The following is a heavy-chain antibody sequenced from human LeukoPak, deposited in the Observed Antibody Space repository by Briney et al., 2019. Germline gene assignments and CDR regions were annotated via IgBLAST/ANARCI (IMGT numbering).Heavy chain of an antibody. V-gene: IGHV3-23*01. J-gene: IGHJ5*02. D-gene: IGHD3-22*01. CDR3: AKGSSGYFTDL. Sequence: VAEASKKRLELVSAISNGSGGTQYADFVEGRCTISRYNSKNTLFLQMSGLRAEDTALYYCAKGSSGYFTDLWGQGTLGTVSS. CDR2: ISNGSGGT.